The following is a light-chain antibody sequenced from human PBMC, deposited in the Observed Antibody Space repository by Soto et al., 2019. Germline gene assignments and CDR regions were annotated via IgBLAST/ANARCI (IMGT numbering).Light chain of an antibody. J-gene: IGKJ1*01. CDR2: GAS. Sequence: EIVMTQSPATLSVSPGERATLSCRASQSVSSNLAWYQQKPGQAPRLLIYGASTRATGIPARFSGSGSGREFTLTITRLQSEDFAVYYCQQYNNWPRTFSQGTKVEIK. V-gene: IGKV3-15*01. CDR1: QSVSSN. CDR3: QQYNNWPRT.